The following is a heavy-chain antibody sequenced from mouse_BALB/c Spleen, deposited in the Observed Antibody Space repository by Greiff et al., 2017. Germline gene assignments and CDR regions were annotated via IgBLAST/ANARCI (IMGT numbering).Heavy chain of an antibody. Sequence: DVMLVESGPSLVKPSQTLSLTCSVTGDSITSGYWNWIRKFPGNKLEYMGYISYSGSTYYNPSLKSRISITRDTSKNQYYLQLNSVTTEDTATYYCARYRTTVYAMDYWGQGTSVTVSS. J-gene: IGHJ4*01. CDR1: GDSITSGY. V-gene: IGHV3-8*02. CDR2: ISYSGST. D-gene: IGHD1-1*01. CDR3: ARYRTTVYAMDY.